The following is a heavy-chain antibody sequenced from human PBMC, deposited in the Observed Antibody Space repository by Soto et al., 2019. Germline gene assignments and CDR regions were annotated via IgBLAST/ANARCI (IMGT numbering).Heavy chain of an antibody. J-gene: IGHJ3*02. CDR3: VCYPSHYYDSSGRKEDAFDI. CDR1: GFTFSSYA. D-gene: IGHD3-22*01. CDR2: ISSNGGST. V-gene: IGHV3-64D*08. Sequence: GGSLRLSCSASGFTFSSYAMHWVRQAPGKGLEYVSAISSNGGSTYYADSVKGRFTISRDNSKNTLYLQMSSLRAEDTAVYYCVCYPSHYYDSSGRKEDAFDIWGQGTMVTVSS.